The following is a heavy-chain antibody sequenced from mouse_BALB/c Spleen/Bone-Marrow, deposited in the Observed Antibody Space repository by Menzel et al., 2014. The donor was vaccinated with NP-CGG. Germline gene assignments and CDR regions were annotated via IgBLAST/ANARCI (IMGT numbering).Heavy chain of an antibody. D-gene: IGHD2-2*01. V-gene: IGHV5-6-5*01. CDR1: GFTFSSYA. CDR3: AIDGYDDQYYFDY. J-gene: IGHJ2*01. Sequence: EAQLVESGGGFVKPGGSLKLSCAASGFTFSSYAMSWVRQTPEKRLEWVASISSGGSTYYPDSVKGRFTISRDNARNILYLQMSSLRSEDTAMYYCAIDGYDDQYYFDYWGQGTTLTVSS. CDR2: ISSGGST.